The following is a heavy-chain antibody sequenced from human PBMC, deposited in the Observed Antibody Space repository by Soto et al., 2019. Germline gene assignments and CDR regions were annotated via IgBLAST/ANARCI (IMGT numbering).Heavy chain of an antibody. CDR1: GYTLTNYA. CDR2: INTYNGNS. CDR3: ARDCTGGSCFCIY. Sequence: QVQLVQSAAEVKKPGASVKVSCKASGYTLTNYAISWVRQAPGHGPEWMGWINTYNGNSNYAQKFQGRVTMTTDTSTNTVYMELRSLTSDDTAVYSCARDCTGGSCFCIYWGQGTLVTVSS. V-gene: IGHV1-18*01. J-gene: IGHJ4*02. D-gene: IGHD2-15*01.